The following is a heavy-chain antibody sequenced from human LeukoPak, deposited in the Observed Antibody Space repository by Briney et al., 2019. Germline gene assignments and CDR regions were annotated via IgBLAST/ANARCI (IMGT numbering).Heavy chain of an antibody. V-gene: IGHV3-23*01. J-gene: IGHJ4*02. CDR1: GFTFSSYA. CDR2: ISGSGGST. Sequence: PGGSLRLSCAVSGFTFSSYAMSWVRHAPGKGLEWVSAISGSGGSTYYADSVKGRFTISRDNATNSLYLQMHSLRAEDTAVYYCARVPGWPYDSSGYLVYWGQGTLVTVSS. D-gene: IGHD3-22*01. CDR3: ARVPGWPYDSSGYLVY.